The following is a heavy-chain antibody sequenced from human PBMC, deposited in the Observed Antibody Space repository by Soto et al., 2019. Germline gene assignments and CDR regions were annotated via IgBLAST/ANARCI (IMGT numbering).Heavy chain of an antibody. CDR3: VRHAQWIIRAY. CDR2: MYNTGGT. Sequence: SETLSLTCTVSGGSISRYYWSWIRQPPGKGLEWIGNMYNTGGTVYNPPFKSRVTMSVDTSTNQFSLKLSSVTAADTAVYYCVRHAQWIIRAYWGQGSLVTVSS. V-gene: IGHV4-59*08. CDR1: GGSISRYY. D-gene: IGHD5-12*01. J-gene: IGHJ4*02.